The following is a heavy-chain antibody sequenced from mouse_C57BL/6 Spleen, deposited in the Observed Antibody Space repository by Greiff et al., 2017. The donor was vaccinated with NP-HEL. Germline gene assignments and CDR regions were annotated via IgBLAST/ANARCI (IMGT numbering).Heavy chain of an antibody. D-gene: IGHD1-1*01. CDR2: LNPNYGTT. V-gene: IGHV1-39*01. CDR3: ARGATTVVAKGWYFDV. J-gene: IGHJ1*03. CDR1: GYSFTDYN. Sequence: EVQLQQSGPELVKPGASVKISCKASGYSFTDYNMNWVKQSNGKSLEWIGVLNPNYGTTSYNQKFKGKATLTVDQSSSTAYMQLNSLTSEDSAVYYCARGATTVVAKGWYFDVWGTGTTVTVSS.